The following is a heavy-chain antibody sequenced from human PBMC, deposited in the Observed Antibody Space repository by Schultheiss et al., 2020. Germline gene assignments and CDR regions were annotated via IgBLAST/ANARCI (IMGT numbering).Heavy chain of an antibody. V-gene: IGHV4-59*01. D-gene: IGHD5-18*01. CDR1: GGSISSYY. J-gene: IGHJ4*02. CDR3: ARWRYSYGYIAY. CDR2: IYYSGST. Sequence: SETLSLTCTVSGGSISSYYWSWIRQPPGKGLEWIGYIYYSGSTNYNPSLKSRVTISVDTSKNQFSLKLSSVTAADTAVYYCARWRYSYGYIAYWGKGTLVTVSS.